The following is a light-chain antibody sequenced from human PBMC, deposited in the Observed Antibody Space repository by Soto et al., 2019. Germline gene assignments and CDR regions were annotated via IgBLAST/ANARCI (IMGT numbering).Light chain of an antibody. CDR2: WAS. J-gene: IGKJ3*01. V-gene: IGKV4-1*01. Sequence: DIVMTQSPDSLAVSLGERATIDCKSSQSVSFSTNNKYMLSWYQHKPGQPPKLLIYWASTRAIGVPDRFSGSGSGTDFTLTISSLQAEDVAVYYCQQFSDALFTFGPGTKVHIK. CDR1: QSVSFSTNNKYM. CDR3: QQFSDALFT.